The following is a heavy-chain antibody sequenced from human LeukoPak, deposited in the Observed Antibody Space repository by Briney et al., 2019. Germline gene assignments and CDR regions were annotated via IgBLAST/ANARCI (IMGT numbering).Heavy chain of an antibody. CDR3: AREYGDDYVWGSYRSPEGHWFDP. V-gene: IGHV1-8*01. CDR2: MNPNSGNT. J-gene: IGHJ5*02. Sequence: GASVKVSCKASGYTFTSYDINWVRQATGQGLEWMGWMNPNSGNTGYAQKFQGRVTMTRNTSISTAYMELSSLRSEDTAVYYCAREYGDDYVWGSYRSPEGHWFDPWGQGTLVTVSS. CDR1: GYTFTSYD. D-gene: IGHD3-16*02.